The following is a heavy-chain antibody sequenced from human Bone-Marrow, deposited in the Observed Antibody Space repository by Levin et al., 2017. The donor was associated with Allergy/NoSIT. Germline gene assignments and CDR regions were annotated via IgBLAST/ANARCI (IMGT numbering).Heavy chain of an antibody. J-gene: IGHJ4*02. V-gene: IGHV4-59*01. CDR2: IHYSGST. CDR3: ARSLYDSSDKAPAY. Sequence: SQTLSLTCSVSGGSISCCYWTWIRQPPGKGLEWIGYIHYSGSTKYNPSLKSRVTISVDTSNNQFSLKLNSVTAADTAVYYCARSLYDSSDKAPAYWGQGTLVGVSS. CDR1: GGSISCCY. D-gene: IGHD3-22*01.